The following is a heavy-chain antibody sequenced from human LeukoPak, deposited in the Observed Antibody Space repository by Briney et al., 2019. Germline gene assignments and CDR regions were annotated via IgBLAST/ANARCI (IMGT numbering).Heavy chain of an antibody. V-gene: IGHV3-9*01. CDR3: AKDQFNIGYCSSTSCYRPGYYYMDV. CDR2: ISWNSGSI. CDR1: GFTFDDYA. J-gene: IGHJ6*03. D-gene: IGHD2-2*02. Sequence: PGGSLRLSCAASGFTFDDYAMHWVRQAPGKGLEWVSGISWNSGSIGYADSVKGRFTISRDNSKNTLYLQMNSLRAEDTAVYYCAKDQFNIGYCSSTSCYRPGYYYMDVWGKGTTVTVSS.